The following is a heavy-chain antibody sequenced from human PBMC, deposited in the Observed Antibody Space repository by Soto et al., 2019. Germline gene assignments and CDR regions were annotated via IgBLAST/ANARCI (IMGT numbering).Heavy chain of an antibody. D-gene: IGHD3-10*01. CDR2: IIPILGIA. J-gene: IGHJ4*02. CDR1: GGTFSSYT. V-gene: IGHV1-69*08. CDR3: ARDRRFGEQVDV. Sequence: QVQLVQSGAEVKKPGSSVKVSCKASGGTFSSYTISWVRQAPGQGLEWMGRIIPILGIANYAQKFQGRVTILAXXSTSTAYMELSSLRSEDTAVYYCARDRRFGEQVDVWGQGTLVTVSS.